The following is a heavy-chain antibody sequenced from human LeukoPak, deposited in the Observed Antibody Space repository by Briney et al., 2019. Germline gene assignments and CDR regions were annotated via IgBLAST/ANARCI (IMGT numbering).Heavy chain of an antibody. V-gene: IGHV3-23*01. J-gene: IGHJ4*02. CDR3: AKHSGSYFIYYIDS. D-gene: IGHD1-26*01. CDR1: GFTFSSYG. Sequence: GGSLRLSCAASGFTFSSYGMSWVRQAPGKGLEWVSTISGSGYNTYYADSVKGRFTISRDNSANTLYLQMNSLGAEDTALYYCAKHSGSYFIYYIDSWGQGTLVTVSS. CDR2: ISGSGYNT.